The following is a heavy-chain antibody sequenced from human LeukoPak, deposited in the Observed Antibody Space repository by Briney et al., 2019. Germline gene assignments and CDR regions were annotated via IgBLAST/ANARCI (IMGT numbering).Heavy chain of an antibody. V-gene: IGHV3-23*01. D-gene: IGHD2-15*01. CDR1: GFTFNIYA. CDR2: TNEDGRYT. Sequence: RGSLRLSCAASGFTFNIYAMSWVRQAPGKGLAWVSGTNEDGRYTYYADSVKGQFTISRDNSKNTLYLQMHSLRAEDTAVYYCAKSLGCGSISCHSPYNFWGQGTLVTVSS. CDR3: AKSLGCGSISCHSPYNF. J-gene: IGHJ4*02.